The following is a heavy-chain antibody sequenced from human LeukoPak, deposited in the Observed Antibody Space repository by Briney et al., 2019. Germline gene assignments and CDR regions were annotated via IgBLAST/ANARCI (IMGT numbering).Heavy chain of an antibody. Sequence: SETLSLTCTVSGCSISSGYYWGWIRQPPGKGLEWIVSIYTSGSTNYNPSLKSRVTMSVDTSKTQFSLKLSSVTAADTDVYYCARDRYYYDSSGYLFDYWGQGTLVTVSS. CDR1: GCSISSGYY. J-gene: IGHJ4*02. D-gene: IGHD3-22*01. CDR3: ARDRYYYDSSGYLFDY. CDR2: IYTSGST. V-gene: IGHV4-38-2*02.